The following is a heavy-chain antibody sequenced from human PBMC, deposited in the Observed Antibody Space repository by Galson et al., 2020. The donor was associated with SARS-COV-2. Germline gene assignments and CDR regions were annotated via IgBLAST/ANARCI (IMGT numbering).Heavy chain of an antibody. CDR2: IKSKTDGGTT. Sequence: TGGSLRLSCAASGFTFSNAWMSWVRQAPGKGLEWVGRIKSKTDGGTTDYAAPVKGRFTISRDDSKNTLYLQMNSLKTEDTAVYYCTTDGLRIAAAGTGYWGQGTLVTVSS. V-gene: IGHV3-15*01. D-gene: IGHD6-13*01. J-gene: IGHJ4*02. CDR3: TTDGLRIAAAGTGY. CDR1: GFTFSNAW.